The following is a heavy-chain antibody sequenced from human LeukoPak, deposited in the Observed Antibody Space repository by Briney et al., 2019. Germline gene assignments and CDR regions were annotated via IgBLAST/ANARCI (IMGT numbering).Heavy chain of an antibody. CDR2: INHSGST. J-gene: IGHJ5*02. D-gene: IGHD3-3*01. CDR1: GGSFNGYY. Sequence: SETLSLTCAVYGGSFNGYYWSWIRQPPGKGLEWIGEINHSGSTNYNPSLKSRVTISVDTSKNQFSLKLSSVTAADTAVYYCARRAARYDFWSGYPNWFDRWGQGTLVTVSS. CDR3: ARRAARYDFWSGYPNWFDR. V-gene: IGHV4-34*01.